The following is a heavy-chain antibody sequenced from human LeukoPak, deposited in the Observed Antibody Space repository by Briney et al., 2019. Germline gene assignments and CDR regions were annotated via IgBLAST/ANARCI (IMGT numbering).Heavy chain of an antibody. Sequence: PGGSLRLSCAASGFTFSSYAMHWVRQAPGKGLEWVAVISYDGSNKYYADSVKGRFTISRDNSKNTLYLQMNSLRAEDTAVYYCARDYYSSSSGLLGYWGQGTLVTVSS. V-gene: IGHV3-30-3*01. CDR1: GFTFSSYA. J-gene: IGHJ4*02. D-gene: IGHD6-6*01. CDR2: ISYDGSNK. CDR3: ARDYYSSSSGLLGY.